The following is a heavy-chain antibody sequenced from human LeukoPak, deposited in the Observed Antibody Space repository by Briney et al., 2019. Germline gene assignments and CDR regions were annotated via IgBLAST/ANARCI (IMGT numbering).Heavy chain of an antibody. Sequence: SETLSLTCAVYGGSFSGYYWSWIRQPPGKGLEWIGEISHSGTTHYTPSLKTRVTISLDTSKNQFSLKLTSVTAADTAVYFCARGGIVAAADYWGQGTLVTVSS. CDR3: ARGGIVAAADY. J-gene: IGHJ4*02. V-gene: IGHV4-34*01. D-gene: IGHD6-13*01. CDR2: ISHSGTT. CDR1: GGSFSGYY.